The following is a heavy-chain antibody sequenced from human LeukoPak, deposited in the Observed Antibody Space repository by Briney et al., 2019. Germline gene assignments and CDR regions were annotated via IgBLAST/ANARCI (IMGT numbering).Heavy chain of an antibody. CDR2: IYYSGST. CDR1: VGPISSGGYY. Sequence: SQTLSLTCTVSVGPISSGGYYWSWIRQHPGKGLEWIGYIYYSGSTNYNPSLKSRVTIVVDTSKNQFSLKLRSVTAADTAVYYCAKEDSGNYYDPGAFDIWGQGTMVTVSS. J-gene: IGHJ3*02. D-gene: IGHD1-26*01. V-gene: IGHV4-31*03. CDR3: AKEDSGNYYDPGAFDI.